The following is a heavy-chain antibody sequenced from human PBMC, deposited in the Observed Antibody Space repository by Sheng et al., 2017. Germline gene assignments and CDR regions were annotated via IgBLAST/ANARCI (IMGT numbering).Heavy chain of an antibody. CDR3: AREAYGGNSNWFDP. CDR2: IYYSGST. CDR1: GGSISSSSYY. Sequence: QLQLQESGPGLVKPSETLSLTCTVSGGSISSSSYYWGWIRQPPGKGLEWIGSIYYSGSTYYNPSLKSRVTISVDTSKNQFSLKLSSVTAADTAVYYCAREAYGGNSNWFDPWGQGTLVTVSS. J-gene: IGHJ5*02. V-gene: IGHV4-39*07. D-gene: IGHD2-21*02.